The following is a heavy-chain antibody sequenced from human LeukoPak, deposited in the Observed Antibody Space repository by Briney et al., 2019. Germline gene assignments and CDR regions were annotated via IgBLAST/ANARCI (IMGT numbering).Heavy chain of an antibody. D-gene: IGHD6-13*01. CDR3: ARGPVSEYSSSWSISYYYYYGMDV. CDR1: GGSISSYY. CDR2: IYYSGST. Sequence: PSETLSLTCTVSGGSISSYYWSWIRQPPGKGLEWIGYIYYSGSTNYNPSLKSRVTISVDTSKNQFSLKLSSVTAADTAVYYCARGPVSEYSSSWSISYYYYYGMDVWGQGTTVTVSS. J-gene: IGHJ6*02. V-gene: IGHV4-59*12.